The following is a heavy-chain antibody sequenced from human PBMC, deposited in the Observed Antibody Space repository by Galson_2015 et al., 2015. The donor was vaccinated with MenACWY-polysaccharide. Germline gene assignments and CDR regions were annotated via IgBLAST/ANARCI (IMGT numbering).Heavy chain of an antibody. CDR2: MNPNSGNT. CDR3: ARGRPEMYQVPFGWFDS. D-gene: IGHD2-2*01. Sequence: SVKVSCKASGYTFSSYDINWVRQATGQRLEWMGWMNPNSGNTGYAQKFQGRVTMTRNTSISTAYMELSSLTSEDTAVYYCARGRPEMYQVPFGWFDSWGQGTLVTVSS. CDR1: GYTFSSYD. J-gene: IGHJ5*01. V-gene: IGHV1-8*01.